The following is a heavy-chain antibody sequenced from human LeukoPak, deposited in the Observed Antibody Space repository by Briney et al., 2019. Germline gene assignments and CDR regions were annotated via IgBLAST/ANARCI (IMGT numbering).Heavy chain of an antibody. CDR2: ISSSSSTI. Sequence: PGGSLRLSRAASGFTFSDYYMSWIRQAPGKGLEWVSYISSSSSTIYYADSVKGRFTISRDNAKNSLYLQMNSLRAEDTAVYYCARSSRELGGYAPWELMPPFDYWGQGTLVTVSS. V-gene: IGHV3-11*04. CDR1: GFTFSDYY. D-gene: IGHD1-7*01. J-gene: IGHJ4*02. CDR3: ARSSRELGGYAPWELMPPFDY.